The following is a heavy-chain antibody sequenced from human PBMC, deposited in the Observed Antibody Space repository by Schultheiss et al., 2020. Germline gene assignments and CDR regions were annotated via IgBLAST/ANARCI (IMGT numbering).Heavy chain of an antibody. CDR2: ISAYNGNT. D-gene: IGHD4-23*01. CDR1: GYTFTSYG. J-gene: IGHJ4*02. Sequence: ASVKVSCKASGYTFTSYGISWVRQAPGQGLEWMGWISAYNGNTNYAQKLQGRVTMTRDTSTSTVYMELSSLRSEDTAVYYCIRPQYTGNPGSFDYWGQGTLVTV. V-gene: IGHV1-18*04. CDR3: IRPQYTGNPGSFDY.